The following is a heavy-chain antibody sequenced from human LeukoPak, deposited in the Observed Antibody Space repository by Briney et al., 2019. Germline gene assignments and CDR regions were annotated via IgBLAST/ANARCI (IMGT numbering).Heavy chain of an antibody. CDR3: ARADYDSSSYYYYGMDV. CDR1: GFTFSSYS. CDR2: ISSSSSYI. J-gene: IGHJ6*02. Sequence: GGSLRLSCAASGFTFSSYSMNWVRQAPGKGREWVSSISSSSSYIYYADSVKGRFTISRDNAKNSLYLQMNSLRAEDTAVYYCARADYDSSSYYYYGMDVWGQGTTVTVSS. D-gene: IGHD3-22*01. V-gene: IGHV3-21*01.